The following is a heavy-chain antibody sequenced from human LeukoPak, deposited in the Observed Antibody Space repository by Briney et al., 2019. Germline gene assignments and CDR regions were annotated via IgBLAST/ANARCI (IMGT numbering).Heavy chain of an antibody. Sequence: GGSLRLSCAASGFTFSIYWMSWVRQAPGKGLEWVANIKQDGSEKYYVDSVRGRFTISRDNAKNSLYLQMNSLRAEDTAVYYCARSSRFCSSSRCDGWYFDYWGQGTLVTVSS. J-gene: IGHJ4*02. CDR3: ARSSRFCSSSRCDGWYFDY. CDR1: GFTFSIYW. V-gene: IGHV3-7*01. D-gene: IGHD2-2*01. CDR2: IKQDGSEK.